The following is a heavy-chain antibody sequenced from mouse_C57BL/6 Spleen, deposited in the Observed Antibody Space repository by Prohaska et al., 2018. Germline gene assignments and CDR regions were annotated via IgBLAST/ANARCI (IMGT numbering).Heavy chain of an antibody. Sequence: IRKFPGNKLEYMGYISYSGSTYYNPSLKSRISITRDTSKNQYYLQLNSVTTEDTATYYCARYRPYYGSSPYYFDYWGQGTTLTVSS. CDR2: ISYSGST. J-gene: IGHJ2*01. D-gene: IGHD1-1*01. CDR3: ARYRPYYGSSPYYFDY. V-gene: IGHV3-8*01.